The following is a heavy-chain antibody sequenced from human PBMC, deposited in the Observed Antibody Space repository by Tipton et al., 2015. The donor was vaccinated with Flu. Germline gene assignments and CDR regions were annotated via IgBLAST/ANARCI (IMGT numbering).Heavy chain of an antibody. Sequence: TLSLTCTVSGGSISSGGYYWSWIRQHPGKGLERIGYIYYSGSTYYNPSLKSRVTISVDTSKNQFSLKLSSVTAADTAVYYCARGPDYYDSSLPLAFGYWGQGPLVTVSS. CDR1: GGSISSGGYY. D-gene: IGHD3-22*01. V-gene: IGHV4-31*03. J-gene: IGHJ4*02. CDR3: ARGPDYYDSSLPLAFGY. CDR2: IYYSGST.